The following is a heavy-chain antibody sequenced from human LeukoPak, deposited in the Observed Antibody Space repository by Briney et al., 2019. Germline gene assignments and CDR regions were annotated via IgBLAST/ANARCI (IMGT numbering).Heavy chain of an antibody. CDR1: GYTFTSYG. V-gene: IGHV1-18*01. Sequence: ASVKVSCKASGYTFTSYGISWVRQAPGQGLEWMGWISAYNGNTNYAQKLQGRVTMTTDTSTSTAYMELRSLGSDDTAVYYCARIRSGPRSFDIWGQGTMVTVSS. CDR2: ISAYNGNT. J-gene: IGHJ3*02. D-gene: IGHD3-3*01. CDR3: ARIRSGPRSFDI.